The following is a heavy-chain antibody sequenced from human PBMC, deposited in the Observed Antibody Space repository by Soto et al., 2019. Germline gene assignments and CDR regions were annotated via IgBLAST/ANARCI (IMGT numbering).Heavy chain of an antibody. CDR2: IYHSGST. J-gene: IGHJ6*02. V-gene: IGHV4-4*02. CDR3: AREAEDYYYGMDV. Sequence: SETLSLTCAVSGGSISSSNWWSWVRQPPGKGLEWIGEIYHSGSTNYNPSLKSRVTISVDKSKNQFSLKLSSVTAADTAVYYCAREAEDYYYGMDVWGQGTAVTVSS. D-gene: IGHD6-19*01. CDR1: GGSISSSNW.